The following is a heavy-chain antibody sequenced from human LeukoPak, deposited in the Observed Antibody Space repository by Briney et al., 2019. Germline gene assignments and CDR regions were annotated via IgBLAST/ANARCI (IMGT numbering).Heavy chain of an antibody. J-gene: IGHJ4*02. D-gene: IGHD6-13*01. CDR1: GYTFTGYY. CDR3: ARTIAAAATDPGYFDY. CDR2: INPNSGGT. V-gene: IGHV1-2*02. Sequence: GASVKVSCKASGYTFTGYYMHWVRQAPGQGLEWMGWINPNSGGTNYAQKFQGRVTMTRDTSISTAYMELSRLRSDDTAVYYCARTIAAAATDPGYFDYWGQGTLVTVSS.